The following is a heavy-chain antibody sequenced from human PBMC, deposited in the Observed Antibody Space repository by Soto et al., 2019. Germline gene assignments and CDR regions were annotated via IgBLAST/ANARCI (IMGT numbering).Heavy chain of an antibody. D-gene: IGHD3-10*01. V-gene: IGHV1-69*02. J-gene: IGHJ3*02. CDR3: ARGRSITMVRGVENAFDI. Sequence: SVKVSCKASGGTFSSYTISWVRQAPGQGLEWMGRIIPILGIANYAQKFQGRATITADKSTSTAYMELSSLRSEDTAVYYCARGRSITMVRGVENAFDIWGQGTMVTVSS. CDR2: IIPILGIA. CDR1: GGTFSSYT.